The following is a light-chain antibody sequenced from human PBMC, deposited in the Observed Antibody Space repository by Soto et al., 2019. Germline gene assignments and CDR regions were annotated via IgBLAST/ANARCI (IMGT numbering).Light chain of an antibody. CDR3: QSYDSSLSGSV. J-gene: IGLJ2*01. V-gene: IGLV1-40*01. Sequence: QAVVTQPPSVSGAPGQRVTISCTGSSSNIGAGYDVHWYQQLPGTAPKLLIYGNSNRPSGVPDRFSGSKSGTSASLAITGFLAEDEADYYCQSYDSSLSGSVFGGGTKLTVL. CDR1: SSNIGAGYD. CDR2: GNS.